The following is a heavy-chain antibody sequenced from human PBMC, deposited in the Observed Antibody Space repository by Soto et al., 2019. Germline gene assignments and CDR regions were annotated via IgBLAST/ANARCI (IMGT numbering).Heavy chain of an antibody. Sequence: SETLSLTCTVSRGYVNTFHWSWVRQPAGKGLEWIGRIFPNGNTDYSPSLKSRVTLSVDTSKNKISLNLTSVTAADMAVYYCARVGPWVPYYYDSSPYTVEYWFDPWGQGTLVTVSS. J-gene: IGHJ5*02. CDR2: IFPNGNT. V-gene: IGHV4-4*07. D-gene: IGHD3-22*01. CDR3: ARVGPWVPYYYDSSPYTVEYWFDP. CDR1: RGYVNTFH.